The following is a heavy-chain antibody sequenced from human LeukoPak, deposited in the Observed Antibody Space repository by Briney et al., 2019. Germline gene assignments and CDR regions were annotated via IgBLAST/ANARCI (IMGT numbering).Heavy chain of an antibody. CDR3: ASASSHRIAAGGDY. CDR1: GFTVSRNY. V-gene: IGHV3-66*01. D-gene: IGHD6-13*01. Sequence: GGSLRLSCAASGFTVSRNYMSWVRQAPGKGLEWVSVIYSGGSTYYADSVKGRFTISRDNAKNTVYLQMNSLRAEDTAVYYCASASSHRIAAGGDYWGQGTLVTVSS. J-gene: IGHJ4*02. CDR2: IYSGGST.